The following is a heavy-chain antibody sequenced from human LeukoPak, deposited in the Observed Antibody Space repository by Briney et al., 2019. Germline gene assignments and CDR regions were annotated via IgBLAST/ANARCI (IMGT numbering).Heavy chain of an antibody. Sequence: GRSLRLSCAASGFTFSSYGMHWVRQAPGKGLEWVAVISYDGSNKYYADSVKGRFTISRDNSKNTLYLQMNSLRAEDTAVYYCAKGGVVDYWGQGTLVTVSS. CDR3: AKGGVVDY. D-gene: IGHD3-16*01. J-gene: IGHJ4*02. CDR1: GFTFSSYG. CDR2: ISYDGSNK. V-gene: IGHV3-30*18.